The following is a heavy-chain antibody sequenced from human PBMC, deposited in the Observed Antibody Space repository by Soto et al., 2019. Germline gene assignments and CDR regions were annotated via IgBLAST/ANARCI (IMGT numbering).Heavy chain of an antibody. J-gene: IGHJ5*02. V-gene: IGHV5-51*01. Sequence: GESLKISCKAFGYTFTNYWIGWARQMPGKGLEWLGTIYPGNSDTKYSPSFQGQVTISAAMSNNTPYLQWNSLQATDTAMYYCGSLGGKADPGSPSSYHCFDLWGQGALDPVSS. D-gene: IGHD6-13*01. CDR3: GSLGGKADPGSPSSYHCFDL. CDR2: IYPGNSDT. CDR1: GYTFTNYW.